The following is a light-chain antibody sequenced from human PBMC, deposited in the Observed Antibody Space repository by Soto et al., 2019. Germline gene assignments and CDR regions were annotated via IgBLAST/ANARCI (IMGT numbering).Light chain of an antibody. CDR1: QSISSW. Sequence: DIQMTQSPSTLSASVGDRVTITCWASQSISSWLAWYQQKPGKAPKLLIYKASSLEGGVPSRFGGSGSGTDFTLTISSLQPDDFATYYCQQYHSYSLTFGGGTKVDIK. CDR2: KAS. V-gene: IGKV1-5*03. J-gene: IGKJ4*01. CDR3: QQYHSYSLT.